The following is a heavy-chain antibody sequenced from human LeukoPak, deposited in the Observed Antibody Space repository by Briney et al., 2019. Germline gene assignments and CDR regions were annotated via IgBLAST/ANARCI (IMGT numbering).Heavy chain of an antibody. CDR1: GGSFSGYY. Sequence: SETLSLTCAVYGGSFSGYYWSWIRQPPGKGLEWIGEINHSGSTNYNPSLKSRVTISVDTSKNQFSLKLSSVTAADTAVYYCARAVRGYCSSTSCYRDYYCGMDVWGKGTTVTVSS. J-gene: IGHJ6*04. CDR2: INHSGST. CDR3: ARAVRGYCSSTSCYRDYYCGMDV. D-gene: IGHD2-2*02. V-gene: IGHV4-34*01.